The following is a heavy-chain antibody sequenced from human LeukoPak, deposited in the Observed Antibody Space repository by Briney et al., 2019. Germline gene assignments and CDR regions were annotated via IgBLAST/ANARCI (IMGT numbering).Heavy chain of an antibody. CDR3: AVLPSYYDSSGYYY. J-gene: IGHJ4*02. CDR1: GFTVSSNY. Sequence: PGGSLRLSCAASGFTVSSNYMSWVRQAPGKGLEWVSVIYSGGSTYYADSVKGRFTISRDNSKNTLYLQMNSLRAEDTAVYYCAVLPSYYDSSGYYYWGQGTLVTVSS. CDR2: IYSGGST. V-gene: IGHV3-66*01. D-gene: IGHD3-22*01.